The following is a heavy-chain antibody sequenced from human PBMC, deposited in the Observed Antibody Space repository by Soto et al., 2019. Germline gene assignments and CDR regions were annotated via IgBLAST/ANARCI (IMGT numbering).Heavy chain of an antibody. D-gene: IGHD6-13*01. CDR2: IIPILGIA. Sequence: QVQLVQSGAEVKKPGSSVKVSCKASVGTFSSYTISWVRQAPGQGLEWMGRIIPILGIANYAQKFQGRVTITADKSTSTAYMELSSLRSEDTAVYYCARLYSSSYNEIIWGQGTLVTVSS. CDR1: VGTFSSYT. V-gene: IGHV1-69*02. J-gene: IGHJ4*02. CDR3: ARLYSSSYNEII.